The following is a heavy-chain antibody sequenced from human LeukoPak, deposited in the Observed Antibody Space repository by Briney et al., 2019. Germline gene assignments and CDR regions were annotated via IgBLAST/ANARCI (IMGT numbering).Heavy chain of an antibody. V-gene: IGHV1-18*01. J-gene: IGHJ4*02. CDR2: ISAYNGNT. Sequence: ASVKVSCKASGYTFTSYGISWVRQAPGQGLEWMGWISAYNGNTNYAQKVQGRVTMTTDTSTSTANMELRSLRSDDTAVYYCAKSSNWAYYFDYWGQGTLVTVSS. CDR1: GYTFTSYG. D-gene: IGHD7-27*01. CDR3: AKSSNWAYYFDY.